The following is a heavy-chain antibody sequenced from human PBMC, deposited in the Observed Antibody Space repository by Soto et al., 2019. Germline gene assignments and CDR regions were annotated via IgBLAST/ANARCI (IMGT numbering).Heavy chain of an antibody. Sequence: QVQLQESGPGVVKPSDTLSVTCTVSGGSVSSSSHFWSWIRQPPGGGLQWIGYIYYTGNTNYSPSLKSRASLSVDTSRNQFSLRLISVTAADTAIYYCARYDAESGSNKLDPWGQGTLVTVSS. CDR3: ARYDAESGSNKLDP. CDR2: IYYTGNT. J-gene: IGHJ5*02. D-gene: IGHD5-12*01. CDR1: GGSVSSSSHF. V-gene: IGHV4-61*01.